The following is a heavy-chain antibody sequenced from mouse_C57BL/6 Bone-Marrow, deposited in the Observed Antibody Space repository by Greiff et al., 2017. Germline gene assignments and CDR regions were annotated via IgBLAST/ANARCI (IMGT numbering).Heavy chain of an antibody. D-gene: IGHD1-1*01. CDR2: SDPRDGST. V-gene: IGHV1-85*01. Sequence: VQLQESGPELVKPGASVKLSCKASGYTFTSYDINWVKQRPGQGLEWIGWSDPRDGSTKYNEKFKGKATLTVDTSSSTAYMELHSLTSEDSAVYFCARDYGSSYWYFDVWGTGTTVTVSS. CDR3: ARDYGSSYWYFDV. J-gene: IGHJ1*03. CDR1: GYTFTSYD.